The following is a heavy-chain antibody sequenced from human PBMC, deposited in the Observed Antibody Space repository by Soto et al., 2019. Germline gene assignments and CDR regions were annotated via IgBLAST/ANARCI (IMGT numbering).Heavy chain of an antibody. V-gene: IGHV4-4*02. J-gene: IGHJ4*02. D-gene: IGHD1-7*01. CDR3: ASRDPGTSVDY. CDR1: GGSFTSNNW. Sequence: PSETRSLTCAVSGGSFTSNNWWTWFRQPPGQGLEWIAEIYRTGSTNYNPSLTSRVTISLDKSENQFSLKVTSLTAADTAVYYCASRDPGTSVDYWGQGTLVTVSS. CDR2: IYRTGST.